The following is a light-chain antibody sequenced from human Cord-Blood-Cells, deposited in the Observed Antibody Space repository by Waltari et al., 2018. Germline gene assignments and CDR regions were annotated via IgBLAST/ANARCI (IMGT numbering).Light chain of an antibody. V-gene: IGKV4-1*01. CDR1: QGVLYSSNNKNY. J-gene: IGKJ2*01. CDR3: QQYYSTPPYT. CDR2: WAS. Sequence: DIVMTQSPDSLAVSLGERATINCTSSQGVLYSSNNKNYLAWYQQKPGQPPKLLIYWASTRESGVPDRFSGSGSGTDFTLTISSLQAEDVAVYYCQQYYSTPPYTFGQGTKLEIK.